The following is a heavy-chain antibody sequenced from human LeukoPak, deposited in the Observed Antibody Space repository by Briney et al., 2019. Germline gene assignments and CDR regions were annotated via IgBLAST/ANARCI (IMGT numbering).Heavy chain of an antibody. Sequence: KSSETLSLTCTVSGGSISSYYWSWIRQPPGKGLEWIGYIYYSGSTNYNPSLKSRVTISVDTSKNQFSLKLSSVTAADTAVYYCAREGEQWLRGGVDYWGQGTLVTVSS. V-gene: IGHV4-59*12. CDR2: IYYSGST. CDR1: GGSISSYY. J-gene: IGHJ4*02. CDR3: AREGEQWLRGGVDY. D-gene: IGHD6-19*01.